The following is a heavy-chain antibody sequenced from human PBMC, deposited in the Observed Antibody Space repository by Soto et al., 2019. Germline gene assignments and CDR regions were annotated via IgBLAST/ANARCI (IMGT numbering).Heavy chain of an antibody. CDR1: GGTFSSYA. CDR2: IIPIFGTA. CDR3: ARGVQAAPIRYYYGMDV. D-gene: IGHD6-6*01. J-gene: IGHJ6*02. V-gene: IGHV1-69*13. Sequence: ASVKVSCKASGGTFSSYAISWVRQAPGQGLEWMGGIIPIFGTANYAQKFQGRVTITADESTSTAYMELSSLRSEDTAVYYCARGVQAAPIRYYYGMDVWGQGTTVTVSS.